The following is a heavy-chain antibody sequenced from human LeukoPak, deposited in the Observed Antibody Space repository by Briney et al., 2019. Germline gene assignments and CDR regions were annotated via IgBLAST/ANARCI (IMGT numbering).Heavy chain of an antibody. V-gene: IGHV3-43*01. J-gene: IGHJ4*02. CDR1: GFTFDDYT. CDR2: ISWDGGST. D-gene: IGHD1-1*01. Sequence: GGSLRLSCAASGFTFDDYTMHWVRQAPGKGLEWVSLISWDGGSTYYADSVKGRFTISRDNSKNSLYLQVNSLRTEDTALYYCAKDAGNYFDYWGQGTLVTVSS. CDR3: AKDAGNYFDY.